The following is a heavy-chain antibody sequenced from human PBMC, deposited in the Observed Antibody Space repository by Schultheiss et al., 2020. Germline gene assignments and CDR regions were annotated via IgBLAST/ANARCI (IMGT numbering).Heavy chain of an antibody. Sequence: GESLKISCTASGFTFGDYAMSWFRQAPGKGLEWVGFIRSKAYGGTTEYAASVKGRFTISRDDSKSIAYLQMNSLKTEDTAVYYCTRDPAYAHCSSTSCPRMDVWGKGTTVTVSS. CDR3: TRDPAYAHCSSTSCPRMDV. J-gene: IGHJ6*04. V-gene: IGHV3-49*03. CDR2: IRSKAYGGTT. CDR1: GFTFGDYA. D-gene: IGHD2-2*01.